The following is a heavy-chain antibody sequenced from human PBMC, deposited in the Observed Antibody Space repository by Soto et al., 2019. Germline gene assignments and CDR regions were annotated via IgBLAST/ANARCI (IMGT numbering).Heavy chain of an antibody. CDR2: INSGGST. CDR3: TRVEISAWGKFDS. CDR1: GFTFSSYW. V-gene: IGHV3-74*01. J-gene: IGHJ4*02. D-gene: IGHD3-16*01. Sequence: EVQLVESGGGLVQPGGSLRLSCAASGFTFSSYWMHWVRQAPGKGLVWVSRINSGGSTTYADSVKGRFTISRENAKNTLYLQMNSLRAEDTAVYYCTRVEISAWGKFDSWGQGTLVTVSS.